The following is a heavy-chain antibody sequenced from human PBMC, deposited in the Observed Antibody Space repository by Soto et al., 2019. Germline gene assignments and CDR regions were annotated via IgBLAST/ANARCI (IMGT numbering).Heavy chain of an antibody. Sequence: QVQLVQSGAEVKKAGASVKVSCKASGYTFTSYYMHWVRQAPGQGLEWMGIINPSGGSTSYAQKFQGRVTMTRDTSTSTVYMELSSLRSEDTAVYYCARDRTAMAYYYYGMDVWGQGTTVTVSS. CDR3: ARDRTAMAYYYYGMDV. D-gene: IGHD5-18*01. V-gene: IGHV1-46*01. J-gene: IGHJ6*02. CDR1: GYTFTSYY. CDR2: INPSGGST.